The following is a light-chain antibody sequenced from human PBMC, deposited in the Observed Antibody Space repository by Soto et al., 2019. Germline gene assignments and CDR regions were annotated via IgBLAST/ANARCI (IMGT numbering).Light chain of an antibody. V-gene: IGLV4-69*01. Sequence: QSVLTESPSASASLGASVKLTCNLSSGHSSYAIAWHQQQPEKGPRYLMKLNSDGSHSKGDGIPDRFSGSSSGAERYLTISSLQSEDEADYYCQTWGTDIVVFGGGTKLTVL. CDR1: SGHSSYA. J-gene: IGLJ2*01. CDR2: LNSDGSH. CDR3: QTWGTDIVV.